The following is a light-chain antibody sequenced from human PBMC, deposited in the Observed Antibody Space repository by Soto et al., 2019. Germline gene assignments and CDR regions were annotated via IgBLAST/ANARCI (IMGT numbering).Light chain of an antibody. V-gene: IGKV3-20*01. CDR1: QSVSSY. J-gene: IGKJ5*01. Sequence: EIVLKQSPGTLSLSPGERATFSCRASQSVSSYLAWYQQKPGQAPRLLIYGASTRATGIPARFSGSGSGTEFTLTISRLEPEDFAVYFCQQYSDLPMTFGQGTRLEIK. CDR2: GAS. CDR3: QQYSDLPMT.